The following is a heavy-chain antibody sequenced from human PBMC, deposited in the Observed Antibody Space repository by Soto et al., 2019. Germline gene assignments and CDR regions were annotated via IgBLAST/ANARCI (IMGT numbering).Heavy chain of an antibody. V-gene: IGHV4-39*01. D-gene: IGHD6-13*01. Sequence: SETLSLTYTVSAGPISGSPYYWGWIRQPPGKGLEWIGSVFHSGGTYYNPSLKSRFTISIDTSRNQFSLKLNSVTAADTAVYYCARPKIGTAAAGYDLWGQGTLVTVSS. CDR1: AGPISGSPYY. J-gene: IGHJ5*02. CDR3: ARPKIGTAAAGYDL. CDR2: VFHSGGT.